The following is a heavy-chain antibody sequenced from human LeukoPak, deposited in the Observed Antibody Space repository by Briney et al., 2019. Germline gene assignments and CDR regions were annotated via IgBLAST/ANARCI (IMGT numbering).Heavy chain of an antibody. D-gene: IGHD3-10*01. V-gene: IGHV4-59*01. CDR2: IHYSGST. CDR1: GGSISSYY. Sequence: SETLSLTCTVSGGSISSYYWNWIRQPPGKGLEWIGYIHYSGSTNYSPSLRSRVTISVDTSKNQLSLRLSSVTAADTAVYYCARGINYGSGSSHFDYWGQGTLVTVSS. J-gene: IGHJ4*02. CDR3: ARGINYGSGSSHFDY.